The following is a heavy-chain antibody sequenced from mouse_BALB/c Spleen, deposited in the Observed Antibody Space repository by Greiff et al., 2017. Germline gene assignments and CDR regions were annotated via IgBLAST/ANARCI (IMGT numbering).Heavy chain of an antibody. D-gene: IGHD2-1*01. CDR1: GYNFTSYW. CDR2: IYPGSGST. V-gene: IGHV1-55*01. Sequence: QVQLQQPGAELVKPGTSVKLSCKASGYNFTSYWINWVKLRPGQGLEWIGDIYPGSGSTNYNEKFKSKATLTVDTSSSTAYMQLSSLASEDSALYYCAPDGNYIAMDYWGQGTSVTVSS. CDR3: APDGNYIAMDY. J-gene: IGHJ4*01.